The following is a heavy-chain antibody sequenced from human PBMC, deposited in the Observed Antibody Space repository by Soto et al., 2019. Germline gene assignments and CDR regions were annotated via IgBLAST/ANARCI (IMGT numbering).Heavy chain of an antibody. J-gene: IGHJ4*02. CDR2: IYYSGST. CDR3: AGSFYYYDSSGYPYLSCDY. V-gene: IGHV4-59*01. CDR1: VPAISSYY. Sequence: PSGTLSLTRSIPVPAISSYYWSRIQQHQRRCLVWFGYIYYSGSTNYNLSLKSRVTISVYTSKNYFSLKLSSVTAADTAVYYCAGSFYYYDSSGYPYLSCDYWGQGTLVTVS. D-gene: IGHD3-22*01.